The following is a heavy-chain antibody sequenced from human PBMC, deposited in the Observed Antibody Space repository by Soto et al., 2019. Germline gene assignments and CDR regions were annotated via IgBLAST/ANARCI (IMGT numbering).Heavy chain of an antibody. D-gene: IGHD3-10*01. V-gene: IGHV3-23*01. CDR1: GFTFSSYA. CDR2: ISGSGGST. CDR3: AKDSFPGVLWFGELEV. Sequence: GGSLRLSCAASGFTFSSYAMSWVRQAPGKGLEWVSAISGSGGSTYYADSVKGRFTISRDNSKNTLYLQMNSLRAEDTAVYYCAKDSFPGVLWFGELEVWGQGTLVTVSS. J-gene: IGHJ4*02.